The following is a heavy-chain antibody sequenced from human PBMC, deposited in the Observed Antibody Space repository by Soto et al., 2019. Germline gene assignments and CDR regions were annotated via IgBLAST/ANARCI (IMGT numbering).Heavy chain of an antibody. CDR1: GGTFSSYA. J-gene: IGHJ6*03. CDR3: ARGPYGSTSDRYYYYYMEV. V-gene: IGHV1-69*02. CDR2: IIPLFDIV. Sequence: QVQLVQSGAEVKKPGSSVKVSCKASGGTFSSYAVSWVRQAPGQGLEWMGRIIPLFDIVDYAQKLQGRVTITADKTTSTAYREMSSLRSEDTAVYYCARGPYGSTSDRYYYYYMEVWGNGTTVTVSS. D-gene: IGHD3-10*01.